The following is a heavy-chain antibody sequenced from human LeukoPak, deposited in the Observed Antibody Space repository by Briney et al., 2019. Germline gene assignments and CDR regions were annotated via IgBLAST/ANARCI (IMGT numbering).Heavy chain of an antibody. CDR2: ISGGGGNT. J-gene: IGHJ1*01. CDR1: GFTFSSYA. V-gene: IGHV3-23*01. CDR3: AKEALQDGNWYEYLQH. D-gene: IGHD6-13*01. Sequence: SGGSLRLSCAASGFTFSSYAMSWVRQAPGKGLEWLSAISGGGGNTYCAESVKGRFTISRDNSKNTLSLQMNSLRGEDTAVYYCAKEALQDGNWYEYLQHWGQGTLVTVSS.